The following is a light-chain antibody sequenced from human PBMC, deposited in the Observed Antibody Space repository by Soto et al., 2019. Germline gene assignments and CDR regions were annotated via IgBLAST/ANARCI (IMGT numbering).Light chain of an antibody. CDR3: QSYDSSLSGYV. CDR2: GNS. J-gene: IGLJ1*01. Sequence: VLTQPPSVSGAPGQRVTISCTGSSSNIGAGYDVHWYQQLPGTAPKLLIYGNSNRPSGVPDRFSGSKSGTSASLAIPGLQAEDEADYYCQSYDSSLSGYVFGTGTKVTVL. CDR1: SSNIGAGYD. V-gene: IGLV1-40*01.